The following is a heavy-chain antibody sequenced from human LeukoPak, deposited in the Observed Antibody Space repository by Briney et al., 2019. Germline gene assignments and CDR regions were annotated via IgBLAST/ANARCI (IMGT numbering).Heavy chain of an antibody. CDR1: GGSISSYY. V-gene: IGHV4-59*01. Sequence: SETLSLTCTVSGGSISSYYWSWIRQPPGKGLEWIGYIYYSGSTNYNPSLKSRVTISVDTSKNQFSLKLSSVTAADTAVYYCVRVGGYSSGPEPSFDYWGQGTLVTVSS. CDR3: VRVGGYSSGPEPSFDY. CDR2: IYYSGST. J-gene: IGHJ4*02. D-gene: IGHD6-19*01.